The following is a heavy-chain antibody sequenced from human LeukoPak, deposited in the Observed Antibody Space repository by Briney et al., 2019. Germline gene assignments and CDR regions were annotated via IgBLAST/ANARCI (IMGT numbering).Heavy chain of an antibody. V-gene: IGHV1-24*01. CDR1: GYTLTELS. D-gene: IGHD3-9*01. J-gene: IGHJ4*02. CDR2: FDPEDGET. CDR3: ATVPYYDILTGYYHRDYFDY. Sequence: APVKVSCKVSGYTLTELSMHWVRQAPGKGLEWMGGFDPEDGETIYAQKFQGRVTMTEDTSTDTAYMELSSLRSEDTAVYYCATVPYYDILTGYYHRDYFDYWGQGTLVTVSS.